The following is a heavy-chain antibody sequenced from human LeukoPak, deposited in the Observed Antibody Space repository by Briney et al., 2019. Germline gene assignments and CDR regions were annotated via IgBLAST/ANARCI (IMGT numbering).Heavy chain of an antibody. Sequence: SETLFLTCTVSGGSISSSSYYWGWIRQPPGKGLEWIGSIYYSGSTYYNPSLKSRVTISVDTSKNQFSLKLSSVTAADTAVYYCARESMVRGTTYYFDYWGQGTLVTVSS. CDR3: ARESMVRGTTYYFDY. D-gene: IGHD3-10*01. CDR1: GGSISSSSYY. V-gene: IGHV4-39*07. J-gene: IGHJ4*02. CDR2: IYYSGST.